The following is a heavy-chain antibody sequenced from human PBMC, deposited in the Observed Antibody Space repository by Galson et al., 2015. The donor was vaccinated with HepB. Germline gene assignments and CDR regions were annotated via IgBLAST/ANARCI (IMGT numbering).Heavy chain of an antibody. D-gene: IGHD3-22*01. CDR1: GFTFSSYA. CDR2: ISYDGSNK. CDR3: ARGVVMVPLSWYYGMDV. J-gene: IGHJ6*02. Sequence: SLRLSCAASGFTFSSYAMHWVRQAPGKGLEWVAVISYDGSNKYYADSVKGRFTISRDNSKNTLYLQMNSLRAEDTAVYYCARGVVMVPLSWYYGMDVWGQGTTVTVSS. V-gene: IGHV3-30*04.